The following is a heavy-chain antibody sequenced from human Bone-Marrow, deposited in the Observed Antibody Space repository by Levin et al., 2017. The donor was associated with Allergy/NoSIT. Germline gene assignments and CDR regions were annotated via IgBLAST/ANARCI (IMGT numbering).Heavy chain of an antibody. J-gene: IGHJ6*03. CDR1: GGSISTAGHY. CDR2: VYYTGNT. D-gene: IGHD2/OR15-2a*01. Sequence: SETLSLTCTVSGGSISTAGHYWSWIRQHPGKGLEWIGYVYYTGNTNYNPSLKTRLTISIDTSNHQFSLTLRSVTAADTAVYYCAKESNDCNKSRCNVGSPYYCYYMDVWGKGTTVTVSS. CDR3: AKESNDCNKSRCNVGSPYYCYYMDV. V-gene: IGHV4-31*03.